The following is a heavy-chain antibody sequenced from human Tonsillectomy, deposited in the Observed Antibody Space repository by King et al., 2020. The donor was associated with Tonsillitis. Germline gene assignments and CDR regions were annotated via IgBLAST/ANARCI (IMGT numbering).Heavy chain of an antibody. J-gene: IGHJ6*02. Sequence: VQLVESGGGVVQPGRSLRLSCAASGFTFSSYAMHWVRQAPGKGLEWVAVISYDGSNKYYADSVKGRFTISRDNSKNTLYLQMNSLRAEDTAVYYCARGDPYDILTGSTPYYYYGMGVWGQGTTVTVSS. CDR1: GFTFSSYA. CDR3: ARGDPYDILTGSTPYYYYGMGV. V-gene: IGHV3-30*04. CDR2: ISYDGSNK. D-gene: IGHD3-9*01.